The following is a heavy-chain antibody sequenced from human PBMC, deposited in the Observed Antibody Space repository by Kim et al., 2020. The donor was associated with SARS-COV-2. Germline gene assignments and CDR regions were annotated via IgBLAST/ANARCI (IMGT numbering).Heavy chain of an antibody. D-gene: IGHD3-10*01. CDR2: ISYDGSNK. CDR3: AKDRGIQWDTYYYGSGSQSGGMDV. Sequence: GGSLRLSCAASGFTFSSYGMHWVRQAPGKGLEWVAVISYDGSNKYYADSVKGRFTISRDNSKNTLYLQMNSLRAEDTAVYYCAKDRGIQWDTYYYGSGSQSGGMDVWGQGTTVTVSS. CDR1: GFTFSSYG. V-gene: IGHV3-30*18. J-gene: IGHJ6*02.